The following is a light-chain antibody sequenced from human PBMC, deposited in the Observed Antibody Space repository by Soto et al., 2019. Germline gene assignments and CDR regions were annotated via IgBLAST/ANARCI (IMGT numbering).Light chain of an antibody. Sequence: QSALTQPASVSGSPGQSITISCTGTDSDVGGYNYVSWYQHHPGNAPKVMIYDVTYRPSGVSNRFSGSKSGNTASLTISGXXXXXXXDYYCSSYTTNGVGVFGGGTKLTVL. J-gene: IGLJ2*01. CDR2: DVT. CDR3: SSYTTNGVGV. CDR1: DSDVGGYNY. V-gene: IGLV2-14*03.